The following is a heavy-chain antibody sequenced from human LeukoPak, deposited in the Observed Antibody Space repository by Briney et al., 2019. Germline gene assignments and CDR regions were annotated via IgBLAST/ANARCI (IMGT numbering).Heavy chain of an antibody. CDR3: ARAPLFRYCTNGVCFNGFDP. CDR2: ISAYNGNT. CDR1: GYTYTSYG. J-gene: IGHJ5*02. V-gene: IGHV1-18*01. Sequence: AAVKVSCKASGYTYTSYGLSWVRPAPGQGVEWVGWISAYNGNTNYAQKLQGRVTMTTGTSTSTAYMELRSLRSDDAAVYYCARAPLFRYCTNGVCFNGFDPWGQGTLVTVSS. D-gene: IGHD2-8*01.